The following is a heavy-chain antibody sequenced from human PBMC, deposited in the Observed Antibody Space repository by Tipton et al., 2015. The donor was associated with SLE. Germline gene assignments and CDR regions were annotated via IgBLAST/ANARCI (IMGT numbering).Heavy chain of an antibody. CDR1: GGSISSSSYY. V-gene: IGHV4-39*07. Sequence: TLSLTCNVSGGSISSSSYYWGWIRQPPGKGLEWIGEINHSGSTNYNPSFKSRVTISVDTSKNQFSLKVTSVTAADTAVYYCARDYSIYWYFDLWGRGTLVTVSS. CDR2: INHSGST. J-gene: IGHJ2*01. CDR3: ARDYSIYWYFDL. D-gene: IGHD4-11*01.